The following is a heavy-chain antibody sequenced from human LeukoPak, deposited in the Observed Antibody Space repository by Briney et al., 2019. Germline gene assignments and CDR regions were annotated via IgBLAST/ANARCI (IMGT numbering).Heavy chain of an antibody. J-gene: IGHJ4*02. V-gene: IGHV3-23*01. CDR3: AKDRAQQLVLDF. Sequence: GGSLRLSCAASGFTFSSYAMSWVRQAPGKGLEWVSAIIGSGSTYYADSVKGRFTISRDNSRNTLFLQMNSLRAEDTAVYYCAKDRAQQLVLDFWGQGTLVTVSS. D-gene: IGHD6-13*01. CDR2: IIGSGST. CDR1: GFTFSSYA.